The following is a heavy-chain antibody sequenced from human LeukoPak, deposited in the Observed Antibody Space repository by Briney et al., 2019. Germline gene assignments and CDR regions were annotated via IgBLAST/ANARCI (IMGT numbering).Heavy chain of an antibody. CDR3: ARGGDYDILTGPFAY. D-gene: IGHD3-9*01. CDR2: ISYDGSNK. Sequence: PGGSLRLSCAASGFTFSSYAMHWVRQAPGKGLEWVAVISYDGSNKYYADSVKGRFTISRDNSKNTLYLQMNSLRAEDTAVYYCARGGDYDILTGPFAYWGQGTLVTVSS. V-gene: IGHV3-30*04. J-gene: IGHJ4*02. CDR1: GFTFSSYA.